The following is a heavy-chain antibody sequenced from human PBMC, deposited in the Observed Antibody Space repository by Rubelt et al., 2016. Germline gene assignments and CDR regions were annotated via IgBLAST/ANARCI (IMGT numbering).Heavy chain of an antibody. Sequence: QVQLVQSGAEVKKPGASVKVSCKASGYTFTSYDINWVRQATGQGLEWMGWMNPNSGNTGYAQKFQGRVTMTRNTSISTAYRELSSLRSGDTAVDYCARLSITIFGVVVYYYGMDVWGQGTTVTVSS. D-gene: IGHD3-3*01. CDR1: GYTFTSYD. J-gene: IGHJ6*02. CDR2: MNPNSGNT. CDR3: ARLSITIFGVVVYYYGMDV. V-gene: IGHV1-8*01.